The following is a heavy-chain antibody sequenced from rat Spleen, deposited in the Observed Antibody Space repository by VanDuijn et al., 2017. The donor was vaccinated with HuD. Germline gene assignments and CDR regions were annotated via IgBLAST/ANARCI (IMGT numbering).Heavy chain of an antibody. CDR2: IYTGGGNT. CDR3: TRQIYNNYFDY. V-gene: IGHV5-27*01. J-gene: IGHJ2*01. Sequence: EVQLVESGGGLVQPGRSLKLSCTASGFTFRNHDMAWVRQVPTKGLEWIAYIYTGGGNTYYRDSVKGRYTISRDNAKSTLYLQMDSLRSEDTANYYCTRQIYNNYFDYWGQGVMVTVSS. CDR1: GFTFRNHD. D-gene: IGHD1-10*01.